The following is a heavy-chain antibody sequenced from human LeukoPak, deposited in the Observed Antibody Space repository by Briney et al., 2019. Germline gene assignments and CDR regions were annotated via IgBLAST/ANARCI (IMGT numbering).Heavy chain of an antibody. CDR3: ARPAYYGRAAFDI. Sequence: ASVKVSCKASGYTFTGYYMHWVRQAPGQGLEWMGWINPNSGGTNYAQKFQGRVTMTRDMSTSTVYMELSSLRSEDTAVYYCARPAYYGRAAFDIWGQGTMVTVSS. CDR2: INPNSGGT. J-gene: IGHJ3*02. V-gene: IGHV1-2*02. CDR1: GYTFTGYY. D-gene: IGHD2-21*01.